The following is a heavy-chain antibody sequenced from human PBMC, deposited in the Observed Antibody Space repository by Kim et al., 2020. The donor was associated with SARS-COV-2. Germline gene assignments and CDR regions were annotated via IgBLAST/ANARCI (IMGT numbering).Heavy chain of an antibody. D-gene: IGHD1-26*01. J-gene: IGHJ4*02. CDR1: GFTFRSYA. Sequence: GGSLRLSCAASGFTFRSYAMSWVRQAPGKGLEWASAISGDGANTYYTDSVKGRFTISRDNSRNTLYLQMNSLRAEDTALYFCAKYSEGRWVDFDYLGQGT. CDR3: AKYSEGRWVDFDY. CDR2: ISGDGANT. V-gene: IGHV3-23*01.